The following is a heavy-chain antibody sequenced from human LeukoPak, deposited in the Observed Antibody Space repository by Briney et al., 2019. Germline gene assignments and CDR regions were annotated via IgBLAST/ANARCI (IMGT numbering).Heavy chain of an antibody. J-gene: IGHJ5*02. Sequence: GGSLRLSCAASGFTFSSHAMSWVRQAPGKGLEWVSGISGSGSSTYYADSVKGRFTISRDNSKNTLYLQMDSLRAEDTAVYYCAKGSYDILTDYTHLPNWFDPWGQGTLVTVSS. V-gene: IGHV3-23*01. CDR3: AKGSYDILTDYTHLPNWFDP. D-gene: IGHD3-9*01. CDR1: GFTFSSHA. CDR2: ISGSGSST.